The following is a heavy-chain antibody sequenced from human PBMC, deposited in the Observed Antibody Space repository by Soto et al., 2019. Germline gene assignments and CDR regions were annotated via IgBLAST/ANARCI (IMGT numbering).Heavy chain of an antibody. J-gene: IGHJ2*01. V-gene: IGHV3-30*18. CDR1: GFTFSSYG. CDR3: AKDQSGYDFGNWHFDL. Sequence: QVQLVESGGGVVQPGRSLRLSCAASGFTFSSYGMHWVRQAPGKGLEWVAVISYDGSNKYYADSVKGRFTISRDNSKNTLYLQMNSLRAEDTAVYYCAKDQSGYDFGNWHFDLWGRGTLVTVSS. CDR2: ISYDGSNK. D-gene: IGHD3-3*01.